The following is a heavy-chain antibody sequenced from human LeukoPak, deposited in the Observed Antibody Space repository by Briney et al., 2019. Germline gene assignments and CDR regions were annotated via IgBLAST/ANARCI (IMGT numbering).Heavy chain of an antibody. V-gene: IGHV4-59*08. Sequence: SETLSLTCTASGGSISNFYWSWIRQPPGKGLEWIGYIYYSGSTSYNPSLKSRVTISVDTSENQFSLNLSSVTATDTAVYYCARRGYYYDSSGKHWYFDLWGRGTLVTVSS. CDR1: GGSISNFY. CDR3: ARRGYYYDSSGKHWYFDL. D-gene: IGHD3-22*01. CDR2: IYYSGST. J-gene: IGHJ2*01.